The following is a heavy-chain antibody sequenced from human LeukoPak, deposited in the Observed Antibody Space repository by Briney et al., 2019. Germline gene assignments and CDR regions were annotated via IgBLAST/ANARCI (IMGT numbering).Heavy chain of an antibody. Sequence: PGGSLRLSCVASGLTFSNCELNWVRQAPGKGLEWISYISSSGSTSYYADSVKGRFTISRDNAKNSLFLQMNSLSAEDTAVYYCARSGYSSGWHDYWGQGTLVTVSS. CDR1: GLTFSNCE. V-gene: IGHV3-48*03. D-gene: IGHD6-19*01. J-gene: IGHJ4*02. CDR3: ARSGYSSGWHDY. CDR2: ISSSGSTS.